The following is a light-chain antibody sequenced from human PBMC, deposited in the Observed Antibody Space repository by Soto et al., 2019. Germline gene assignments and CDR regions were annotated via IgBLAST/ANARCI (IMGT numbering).Light chain of an antibody. V-gene: IGKV1-13*02. J-gene: IGKJ3*01. CDR1: QGISSA. Sequence: ASQLTQSPSSLSASVGDRVTITCRASQGISSALAWYQQKPGKAPKLLIYDASSLESGVPSRFSGSGSGTVLPHAVGSQQPGHFGLLHCQQFNSYPFTFGPGTKVDIK. CDR2: DAS. CDR3: QQFNSYPFT.